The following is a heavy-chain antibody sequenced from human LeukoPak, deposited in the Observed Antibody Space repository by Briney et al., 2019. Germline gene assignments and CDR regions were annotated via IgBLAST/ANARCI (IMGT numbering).Heavy chain of an antibody. V-gene: IGHV1-8*01. J-gene: IGHJ5*02. Sequence: GASVKVSCKASGYTFTSYDINWVRQATGQGLEWMGWMNPNSGNTGYAQKFQGRVTMTRSTSISTAYMELSSLRSEDTAVYYCARGLTGYYDSSGYYSIRENWFDPWGQGTLVTVSS. CDR1: GYTFTSYD. D-gene: IGHD3-22*01. CDR3: ARGLTGYYDSSGYYSIRENWFDP. CDR2: MNPNSGNT.